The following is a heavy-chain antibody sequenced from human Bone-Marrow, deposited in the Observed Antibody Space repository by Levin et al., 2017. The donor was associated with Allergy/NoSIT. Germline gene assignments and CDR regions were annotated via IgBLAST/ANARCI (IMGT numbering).Heavy chain of an antibody. D-gene: IGHD4-23*01. Sequence: GGSLRLSCAASGFTFSSYGMHWVRQAPGKGLEWVAVIWYDGSNKYYADSVKGRFTISRDNSKNTLYLQMNSLRAEDTAVYYCARDRGEDYGGKDHPDDYWGQGTLVTVSS. CDR3: ARDRGEDYGGKDHPDDY. J-gene: IGHJ4*02. V-gene: IGHV3-33*01. CDR1: GFTFSSYG. CDR2: IWYDGSNK.